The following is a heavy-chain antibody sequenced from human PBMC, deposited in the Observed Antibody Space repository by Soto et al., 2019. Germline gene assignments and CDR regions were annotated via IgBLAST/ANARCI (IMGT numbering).Heavy chain of an antibody. CDR1: GGSISSGGYS. J-gene: IGHJ3*02. CDR2: IYHSGST. CDR3: ARGSSGWDYDILTGYRDAFDI. V-gene: IGHV4-30-2*01. D-gene: IGHD3-9*01. Sequence: SETLSLTCAVSGGSISSGGYSWSWIRQPPGKGLEWIGYIYHSGSTYYNPSLKSRVTISVDRSKNQFSLKLSSVTAADTAVYYCARGSSGWDYDILTGYRDAFDIWGQGTMVT.